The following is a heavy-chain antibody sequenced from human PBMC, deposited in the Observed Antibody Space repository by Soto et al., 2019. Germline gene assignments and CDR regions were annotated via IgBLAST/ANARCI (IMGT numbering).Heavy chain of an antibody. D-gene: IGHD4-4*01. CDR2: VSRDGSST. Sequence: EVQLVESGGGLVQPGESLRLSCAASGFTFSSYWMHWIRQAPGKGLVWVSRVSRDGSSTVYANSVKGRLTISRDNAKNTLYLQKNSLSDEDTAVYYCARGLPNYSSFDSWGQGTLVTVSS. CDR3: ARGLPNYSSFDS. CDR1: GFTFSSYW. J-gene: IGHJ4*02. V-gene: IGHV3-74*01.